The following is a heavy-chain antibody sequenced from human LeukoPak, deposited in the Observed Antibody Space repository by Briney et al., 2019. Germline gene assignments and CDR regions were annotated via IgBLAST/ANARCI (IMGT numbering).Heavy chain of an antibody. CDR2: ISAYNGNT. CDR3: ARGGDYVWGSYRFWNIDY. J-gene: IGHJ4*02. CDR1: GYTFTSYG. Sequence: ASVKVSCKASGYTFTSYGISWVRQAPGQGLEWMGWISAYNGNTNYAQKLQGRVTMTTDTSTSTAYMELRSLRSDDTAVYYCARGGDYVWGSYRFWNIDYWGQGTLVTVSS. V-gene: IGHV1-18*01. D-gene: IGHD3-16*02.